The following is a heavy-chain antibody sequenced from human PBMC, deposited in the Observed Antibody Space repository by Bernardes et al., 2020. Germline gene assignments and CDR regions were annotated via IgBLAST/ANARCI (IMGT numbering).Heavy chain of an antibody. D-gene: IGHD3-10*01. V-gene: IGHV1-18*01. CDR2: ISAYNGNT. J-gene: IGHJ4*02. CDR1: GYTFTSYG. CDR3: ARGYYYGSGSPNPTYDY. Sequence: ASVKVSCMASGYTFTSYGISWVRQAPGQGLEWMGWISAYNGNTNYAQKLQGRVTMTTDTSTSTAYMELRSLRSDDTAVYYCARGYYYGSGSPNPTYDYWGQGTLVTVSS.